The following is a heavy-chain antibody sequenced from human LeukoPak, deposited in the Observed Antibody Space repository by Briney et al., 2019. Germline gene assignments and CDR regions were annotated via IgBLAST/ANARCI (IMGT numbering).Heavy chain of an antibody. CDR3: ARDPRVYYDFRSGYYSGNWFDP. Sequence: ASVKVSCKASGYTFTSYGISWVRQAPGQGLEWMGWISAYNGNTNYAQKLQGRVTMTTDTSTSTAYMELRSLRSDDTAVYYCARDPRVYYDFRSGYYSGNWFDPWGQGTLVTVSS. D-gene: IGHD3-3*01. J-gene: IGHJ5*02. CDR2: ISAYNGNT. CDR1: GYTFTSYG. V-gene: IGHV1-18*01.